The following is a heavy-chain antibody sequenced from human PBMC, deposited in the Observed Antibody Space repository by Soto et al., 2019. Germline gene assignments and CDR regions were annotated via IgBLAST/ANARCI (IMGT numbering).Heavy chain of an antibody. J-gene: IGHJ3*02. CDR1: GGSFSGYY. D-gene: IGHD4-4*01. V-gene: IGHV4-34*01. CDR3: ERSCVGSNSRYALDI. Sequence: SETLSLTCAVYGGSFSGYYWSWIRQPPGKGLEWIGEINHSGSTNYNPSLKSRVTISVDTSKNQFSLKLSSVTAADTAVYYCERSCVGSNSRYALDIWGQGTMVTVSS. CDR2: INHSGST.